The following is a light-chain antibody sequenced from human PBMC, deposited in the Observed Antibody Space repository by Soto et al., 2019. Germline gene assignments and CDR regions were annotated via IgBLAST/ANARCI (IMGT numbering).Light chain of an antibody. CDR2: DAS. CDR1: QSVSSY. J-gene: IGKJ1*01. CDR3: QQYGSSPWT. Sequence: EIVLTQSPATLSLSPWERATLSCRASQSVSSYLAWYQQKPGQAPRLLIYDASSRATGIPDRFSGSGSGTDFTLTISRLEPEDFAVYYCQQYGSSPWTFGQGTKVDIK. V-gene: IGKV3-20*01.